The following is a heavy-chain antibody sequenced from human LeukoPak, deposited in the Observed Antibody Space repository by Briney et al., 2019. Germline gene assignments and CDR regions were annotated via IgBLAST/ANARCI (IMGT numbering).Heavy chain of an antibody. CDR2: IYYRGSA. J-gene: IGHJ5*02. V-gene: IGHV4-39*07. D-gene: IGHD6-13*01. Sequence: PSETLSLTCTVSGGSTSSGFHYWGWIRQSPGKGLDWIGSIYYRGSAYYNPSLKSRVILSVDTARNQFSLKLSSVTAADTAVYYCARDRRAAAGIQGRLDPWGQGTLVTVSS. CDR3: ARDRRAAAGIQGRLDP. CDR1: GGSTSSGFHY.